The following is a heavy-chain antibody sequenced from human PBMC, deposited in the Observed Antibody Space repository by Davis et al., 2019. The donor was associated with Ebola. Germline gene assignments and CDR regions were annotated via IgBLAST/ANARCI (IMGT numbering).Heavy chain of an antibody. D-gene: IGHD4-23*01. V-gene: IGHV4-31*11. CDR2: IYYSGST. CDR1: GGSFSGYY. CDR3: ARVVKGTVVAPFDY. J-gene: IGHJ4*02. Sequence: SETLSLTCAVYGGSFSGYYWSWIRQHPGKGLEWIGYIYYSGSTYYNPSLKSRVTISVDTSKNQFSLKLSSVTAADTAVYYCARVVKGTVVAPFDYWGQGTLVTVSS.